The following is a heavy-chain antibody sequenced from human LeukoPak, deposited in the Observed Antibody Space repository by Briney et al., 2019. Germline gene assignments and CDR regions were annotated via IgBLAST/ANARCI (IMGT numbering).Heavy chain of an antibody. D-gene: IGHD4-17*01. CDR2: INPNSGGT. CDR1: GYTFTGYY. Sequence: GASVKVSCEASGYTFTGYYMHWVRQAPGQGLEWMGWINPNSGGTNYAQKFQGWVTMTRDTSISTAYMELSRLRSDDTAVYYCARPDYGDYGGFDYWGQGTLVTVSS. V-gene: IGHV1-2*04. CDR3: ARPDYGDYGGFDY. J-gene: IGHJ4*02.